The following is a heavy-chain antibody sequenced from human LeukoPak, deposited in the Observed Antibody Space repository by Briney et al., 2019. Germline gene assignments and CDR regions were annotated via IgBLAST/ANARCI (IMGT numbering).Heavy chain of an antibody. V-gene: IGHV3-33*01. CDR1: GFTFRSYG. CDR3: ARGSEAAAGAFDY. CDR2: VWYDGNNK. Sequence: GRSLRLSCAASGFTFRSYGMHWVRRAPGKGLEWVAIVWYDGNNKYYADSVKGRFTVSRDNSKDTVSLQLNSLRAEDTAVYYCARGSEAAAGAFDYWGQGALVTVPS. D-gene: IGHD6-13*01. J-gene: IGHJ4*02.